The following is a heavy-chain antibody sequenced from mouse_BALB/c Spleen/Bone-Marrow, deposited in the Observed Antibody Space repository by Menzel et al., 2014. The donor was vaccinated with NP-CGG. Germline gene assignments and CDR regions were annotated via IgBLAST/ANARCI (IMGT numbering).Heavy chain of an antibody. CDR1: GFTFIDYY. J-gene: IGHJ2*01. V-gene: IGHV7-3*02. CDR3: TRDMGGILFDS. CDR2: IRNKAYGYTT. Sequence: KLMESGGGLVQPGGSLRLSCVTSGFTFIDYYMNWVRQPPGKALEWVGFIRNKAYGYTTEYSASVKGRFTISRDNSQSILYLQMNTLRAEDSATYYCTRDMGGILFDSWGQGTTLTVSS. D-gene: IGHD4-1*01.